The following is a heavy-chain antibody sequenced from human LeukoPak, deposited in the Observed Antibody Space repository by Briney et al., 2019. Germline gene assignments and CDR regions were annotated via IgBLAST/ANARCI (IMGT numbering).Heavy chain of an antibody. Sequence: SETLSLTCAVYGGSFSGYYWSWIRQPPGKELEWIGEINHSGSTNYNPSLKSRVTISVDTSKNQFSLKLSSVTAADTAVYYCARQGYCSSTSCPDRYFDYWGQGTLVTVSS. CDR3: ARQGYCSSTSCPDRYFDY. CDR1: GGSFSGYY. D-gene: IGHD2-2*01. V-gene: IGHV4-34*01. CDR2: INHSGST. J-gene: IGHJ4*02.